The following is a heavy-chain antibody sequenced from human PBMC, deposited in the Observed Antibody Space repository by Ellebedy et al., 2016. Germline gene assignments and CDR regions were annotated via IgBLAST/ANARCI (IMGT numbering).Heavy chain of an antibody. V-gene: IGHV1-69*13. J-gene: IGHJ6*01. CDR3: AANVDTAMVTVESDYYGMDV. CDR2: IIPIFGTA. Sequence: SVKVSXXASGGTFSSYAISWVRQAPGQGLEWMGGIIPIFGTANYAQKFQGRVTITADESTSTAYMELSSLRSEDTAVYHCAANVDTAMVTVESDYYGMDVWGQGTTVTVSS. D-gene: IGHD5-18*01. CDR1: GGTFSSYA.